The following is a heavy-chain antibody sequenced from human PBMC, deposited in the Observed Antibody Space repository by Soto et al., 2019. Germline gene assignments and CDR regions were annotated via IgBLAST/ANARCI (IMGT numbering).Heavy chain of an antibody. V-gene: IGHV4-59*06. CDR1: GGSISSYY. CDR3: ARVFSDSSSFFDP. D-gene: IGHD6-13*01. CDR2: IYYSGST. Sequence: SETLSLTCTVSGGSISSYYWSWIRQHPGKVLEWIGYIYYSGSTSYNPSLKSRVTISVDTSKNHFSLKLSSVTAAVTAVYYCARVFSDSSSFFDPRGQGTLVTVSS. J-gene: IGHJ5*02.